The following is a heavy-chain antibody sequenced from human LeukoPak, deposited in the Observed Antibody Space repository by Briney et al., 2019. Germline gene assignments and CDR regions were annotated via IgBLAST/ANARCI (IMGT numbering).Heavy chain of an antibody. CDR2: ISWNSGSI. CDR1: GVTFDDYA. CDR3: AAWRGYCSSTSCSKDAFDI. V-gene: IGHV3-9*01. J-gene: IGHJ3*02. Sequence: GRSLRLSCAVSGVTFDDYAMHWVRQAPGKGLEWVSGISWNSGSIGYADSVKGRFTISRDNAKNSLYLQMNSLRAEDTALYYCAAWRGYCSSTSCSKDAFDIWGQGTMVTVSS. D-gene: IGHD2-2*01.